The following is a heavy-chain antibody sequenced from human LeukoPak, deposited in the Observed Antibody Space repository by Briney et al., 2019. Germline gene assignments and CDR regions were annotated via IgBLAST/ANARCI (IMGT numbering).Heavy chain of an antibody. Sequence: PSETLSLTCTVSGGTVSSDNFYWSWIRQPPGKGLEWIGYIYYSGSTYYNPSLKSRVTISMDTSKSQFSLKLSSVTAADTAVYCCARESTTRWIDPWGQGTLVTVSS. CDR3: ARESTTRWIDP. D-gene: IGHD4-17*01. CDR2: IYYSGST. J-gene: IGHJ5*02. CDR1: GGTVSSDNFY. V-gene: IGHV4-61*01.